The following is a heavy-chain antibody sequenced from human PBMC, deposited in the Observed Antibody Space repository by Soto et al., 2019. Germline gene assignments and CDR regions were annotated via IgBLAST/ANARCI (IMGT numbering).Heavy chain of an antibody. V-gene: IGHV4-59*08. CDR2: TYYSGST. CDR3: ARGLRYFDWPDYYCYGMDV. CDR1: GGSISSYY. D-gene: IGHD3-9*01. Sequence: PSETLSLTCTVSGGSISSYYWSWIRQPPGKGLEWIGYTYYSGSTNYNPSLKSRVTISVDTSKNQFSLKLSSVTAADTAVYYCARGLRYFDWPDYYCYGMDVWGQGTTVTVSS. J-gene: IGHJ6*01.